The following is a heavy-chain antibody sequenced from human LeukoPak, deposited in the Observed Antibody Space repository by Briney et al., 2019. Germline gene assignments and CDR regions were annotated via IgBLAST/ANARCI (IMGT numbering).Heavy chain of an antibody. CDR3: ARGGRGPKYYFDY. Sequence: SETLSLTCAVYGGSFSGYYWSWIRQPPGKGLEWIGEINHSGSTNYNPSLKSRVTISVDTSKNQFSLKLSSVTAADTAVYYCARGGRGPKYYFDYWGQGTLVTVSS. D-gene: IGHD2-15*01. CDR2: INHSGST. J-gene: IGHJ4*02. V-gene: IGHV4-34*01. CDR1: GGSFSGYY.